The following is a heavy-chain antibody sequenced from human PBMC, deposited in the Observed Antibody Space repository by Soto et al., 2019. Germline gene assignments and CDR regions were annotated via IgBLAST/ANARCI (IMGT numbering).Heavy chain of an antibody. CDR1: GFTLSDAW. J-gene: IGHJ1*01. D-gene: IGHD3-10*01. CDR3: AVHSTTWFRDYFQN. Sequence: EVQLEESGGDLVKPGGSLTLSCVASGFTLSDAWMSWVRQAPGKGLEWVGRIKSKTDGGTIDYAAPVKGRFTISSHDSRNRLYLEINSLKTEDTAVYYCAVHSTTWFRDYFQNWGQGTLVTVSS. CDR2: IKSKTDGGTI. V-gene: IGHV3-15*01.